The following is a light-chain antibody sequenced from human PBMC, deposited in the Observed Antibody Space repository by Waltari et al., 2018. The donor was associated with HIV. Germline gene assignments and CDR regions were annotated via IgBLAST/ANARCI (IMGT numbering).Light chain of an antibody. CDR2: RAS. V-gene: IGKV1-5*03. CDR1: QNISNW. CDR3: QQYSVDFYT. J-gene: IGKJ2*01. Sequence: DIRMTQSPSTLSASVGDRVTVTCRASQNISNWLAWYQQRPGKAPRLLIHRASNLEYGVSSRFSASGSGIQFTLTITGLQPEDFATYYCQQYSVDFYTFGQGTRL.